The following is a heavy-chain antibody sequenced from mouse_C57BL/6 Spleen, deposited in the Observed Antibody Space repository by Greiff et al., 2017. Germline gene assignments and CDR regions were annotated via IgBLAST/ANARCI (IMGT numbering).Heavy chain of an antibody. Sequence: VQLQQSGAELMKPGASVKLSCKATGYTFTGYWIEWVKQRPGHGLEWIGEILPGSGSTNYNEKFKGKATFTADTSSNTAYMQLSSRTTEDSALYYCARYGILLRGFYAMDYWGQGTSVTVSS. CDR1: GYTFTGYW. CDR2: ILPGSGST. J-gene: IGHJ4*01. D-gene: IGHD1-1*01. V-gene: IGHV1-9*01. CDR3: ARYGILLRGFYAMDY.